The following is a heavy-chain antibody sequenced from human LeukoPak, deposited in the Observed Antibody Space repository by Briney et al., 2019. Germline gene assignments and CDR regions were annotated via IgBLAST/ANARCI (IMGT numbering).Heavy chain of an antibody. CDR1: GFTFSSYS. Sequence: PGGSLRLSCAASGFTFSSYSMNWLRQTPGKGLELVSSISSRSSYIYYGDSVKGRFTISRDNAKSSLFLQMNSLRAEDTAIYYCARDDFGGDFDFWGQGTLVTVSS. CDR3: ARDDFGGDFDF. V-gene: IGHV3-21*01. D-gene: IGHD4-23*01. J-gene: IGHJ4*02. CDR2: ISSRSSYI.